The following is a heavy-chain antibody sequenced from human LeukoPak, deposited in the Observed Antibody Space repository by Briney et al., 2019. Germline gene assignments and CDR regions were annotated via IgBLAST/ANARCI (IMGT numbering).Heavy chain of an antibody. CDR2: IIPIFGTA. J-gene: IGHJ3*02. CDR3: ARARAGVAFDI. Sequence: ASVKVSCKASGGTFSSYAVSWVRQAPGQGLEWMGRIIPIFGTANYAQKFQGRVTITTDESTSTAYMELSSLRSEDTAVYYCARARAGVAFDIWGQGTMVTVSS. V-gene: IGHV1-69*05. CDR1: GGTFSSYA.